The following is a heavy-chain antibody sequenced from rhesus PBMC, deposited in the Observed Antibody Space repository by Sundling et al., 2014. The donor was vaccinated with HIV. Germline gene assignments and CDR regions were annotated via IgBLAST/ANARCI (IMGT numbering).Heavy chain of an antibody. CDR2: ISGSNANI. V-gene: IGHV4-99*02. CDR1: GSSVSSYYF. CDR3: ARDGRIQYGFDYFDY. D-gene: IGHD4-23*01. Sequence: QVQLQESGPGLVKPSETLSLTCAVSGSSVSSYYFWGWIRQAPGRGLDYIGYISGSNANIYYNPSVRSRVTILQRHVPRIQFSLKLTSVTAADTAVYYCARDGRIQYGFDYFDYWAEGVLVTVSS. J-gene: IGHJ4*01.